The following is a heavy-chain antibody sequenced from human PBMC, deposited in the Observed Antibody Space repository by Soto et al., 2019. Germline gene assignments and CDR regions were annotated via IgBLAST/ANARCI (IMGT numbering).Heavy chain of an antibody. CDR2: IYWNDDK. Sequence: QITLKESGPTLVEPTQTLTLTCTYSGFSLRTTGVGVGWIRQPRGKALEWLGIIYWNDDKRYSPSLKNRFTLTSDISKSQVVLTMTNMDPVATATYYWAHTWGLPFYYWGQGTLVIVSS. CDR3: AHTWGLPFYY. V-gene: IGHV2-5*01. D-gene: IGHD3-16*01. CDR1: GFSLRTTGVG. J-gene: IGHJ4*02.